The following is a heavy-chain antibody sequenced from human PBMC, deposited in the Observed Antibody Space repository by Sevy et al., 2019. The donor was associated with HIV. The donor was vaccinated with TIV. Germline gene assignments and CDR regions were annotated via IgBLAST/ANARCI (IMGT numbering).Heavy chain of an antibody. CDR1: GFTFSSYA. CDR3: SKCLVAAVAGTDWEGAFDI. Sequence: GGSLRLSCAASGFTFSSYAMSWVRQAPGKGLEWVSAISGSGGSTYYADSVKGRFTISRDNSNNTMNLQMNSLRGEDTAVYYCSKCLVAAVAGTDWEGAFDIWGQGTMVTVSS. J-gene: IGHJ3*02. CDR2: ISGSGGST. V-gene: IGHV3-23*01. D-gene: IGHD6-19*01.